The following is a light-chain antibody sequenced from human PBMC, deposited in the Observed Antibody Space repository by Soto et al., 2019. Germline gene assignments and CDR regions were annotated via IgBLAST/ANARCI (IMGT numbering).Light chain of an antibody. CDR1: RNDVGNYNL. Sequence: QSALTQPASVSGSPGQSITVSCTGSRNDVGNYNLVSWYQQSPGKAPELLIYEDSKRPSGVSNRFSGSKSGDTASLTISGLQTEDEADYYCCSYTGATTAYVFGTGTKVTVL. CDR2: EDS. V-gene: IGLV2-23*01. J-gene: IGLJ1*01. CDR3: CSYTGATTAYV.